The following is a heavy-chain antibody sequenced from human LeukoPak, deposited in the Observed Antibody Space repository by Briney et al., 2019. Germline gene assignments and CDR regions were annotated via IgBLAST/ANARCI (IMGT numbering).Heavy chain of an antibody. CDR2: IIPIFGTA. D-gene: IGHD4-17*01. CDR3: AQENGDYGDAFDI. CDR1: GGTFSSYA. J-gene: IGHJ3*02. Sequence: SVKLSCRASGGTFSSYAISWVRQAPGQGLEWMGGIIPIFGTANYAQKFQGRFTITTDESTNTPYMELSSLRSEDTALYYCAQENGDYGDAFDIWGQGTMVTV. V-gene: IGHV1-69*05.